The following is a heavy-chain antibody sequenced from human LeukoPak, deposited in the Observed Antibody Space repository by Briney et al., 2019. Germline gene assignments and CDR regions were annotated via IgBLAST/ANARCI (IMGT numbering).Heavy chain of an antibody. Sequence: GASVKVSCKASGGTFSSYAISWVRQAPGQGLEWMGGIIPIFGTANYAQKFQGRVTITADESTSTACMELSSLRAEDTAVYYCASRDCSGGRCHFAGADPFDYWGQGTLVTVSS. CDR2: IIPIFGTA. CDR3: ASRDCSGGRCHFAGADPFDY. J-gene: IGHJ4*02. V-gene: IGHV1-69*13. D-gene: IGHD2-15*01. CDR1: GGTFSSYA.